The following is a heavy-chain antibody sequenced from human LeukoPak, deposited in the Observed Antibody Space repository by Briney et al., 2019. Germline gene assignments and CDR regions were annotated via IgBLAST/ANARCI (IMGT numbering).Heavy chain of an antibody. CDR1: GFTVSSNY. J-gene: IGHJ5*02. CDR3: AREYGITGTTGWFDP. CDR2: IYSGGST. V-gene: IGHV3-66*01. D-gene: IGHD1-20*01. Sequence: GGSLRLSCAASGFTVSSNYMSWVRQAPGKGLEWVSVIYSGGSTYYADSVKGRFTISRDNSKNTLYLQMNSLRAEDTAVEYCAREYGITGTTGWFDPWGQGTLVTVSS.